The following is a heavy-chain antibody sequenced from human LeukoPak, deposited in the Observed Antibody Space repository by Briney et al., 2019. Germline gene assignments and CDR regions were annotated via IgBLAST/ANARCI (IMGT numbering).Heavy chain of an antibody. CDR1: GFTFSTYW. CDR2: IKQDGSEK. CDR3: VRDVAYDFRNPYRYFQH. D-gene: IGHD3-3*01. V-gene: IGHV3-7*01. Sequence: EGSLLLSCAASGFTFSTYWMTWGREAPGKGLEWVANIKQDGSEKYYEDSMKGRFTISRDNAKSSLYLQMKSLRAEDTAVYYCVRDVAYDFRNPYRYFQHWGQGTLVTVSS. J-gene: IGHJ1*01.